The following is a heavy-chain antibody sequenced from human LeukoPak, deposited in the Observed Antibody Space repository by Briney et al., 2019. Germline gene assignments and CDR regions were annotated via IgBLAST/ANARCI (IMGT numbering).Heavy chain of an antibody. J-gene: IGHJ4*02. Sequence: ASVKVSCNASGGTFSSYAINWVRQAPGQGLEWMGRTIPLFGTTNYAQKFQGRVTITTDESTSTAYMELSSLRSEDTAVYYCAGTFYGDYQNADQSVYSVNYWGQGTLVALSS. CDR1: GGTFSSYA. V-gene: IGHV1-69*05. CDR3: AGTFYGDYQNADQSVYSVNY. CDR2: TIPLFGTT. D-gene: IGHD4-17*01.